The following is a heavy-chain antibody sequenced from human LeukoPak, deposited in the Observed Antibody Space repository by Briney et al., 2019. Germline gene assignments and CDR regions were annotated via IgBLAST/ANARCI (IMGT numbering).Heavy chain of an antibody. D-gene: IGHD4-17*01. CDR2: IYYSGST. Sequence: SETLSLTCTVSGGSISSSSYYWGWVRQPPGKGLEWIGSIYYSGSTYYNPSLKSRVTISIATSKNQFSLKLSSVTAADTAVNYCARDLVTVTKGFDIWGQGTMVSVSS. CDR3: ARDLVTVTKGFDI. J-gene: IGHJ3*02. CDR1: GGSISSSSYY. V-gene: IGHV4-39*07.